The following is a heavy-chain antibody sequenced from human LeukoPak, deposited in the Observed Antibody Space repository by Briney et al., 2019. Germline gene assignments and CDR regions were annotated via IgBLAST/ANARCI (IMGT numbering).Heavy chain of an antibody. CDR3: AKVPDIVVPTHPLWYYYYMDV. CDR1: GFTFSSYA. D-gene: IGHD2-15*01. J-gene: IGHJ6*03. CDR2: ISGSGGST. V-gene: IGHV3-23*01. Sequence: QSGGSLRLSCAASGFTFSSYAMSWVRQAPGKGLEWVSAISGSGGSTYYADSVKGRFTISRDNSKNTLYLQMNSLRAEDTAVYYCAKVPDIVVPTHPLWYYYYMDVWGKGTTVTVSS.